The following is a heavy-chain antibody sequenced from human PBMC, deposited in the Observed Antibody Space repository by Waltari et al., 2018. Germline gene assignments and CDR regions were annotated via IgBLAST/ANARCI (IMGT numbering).Heavy chain of an antibody. D-gene: IGHD6-19*01. CDR1: GFTFNNYD. CDR2: IYSGDNSA. J-gene: IGHJ4*02. CDR3: AKNRYGTGWYYFDY. V-gene: IGHV3-23*03. Sequence: EVQLLESGGGLVQPGGSLSLSCAASGFTFNNYDMHWVRPAPGKGLEWVSVIYSGDNSAYYADSVRGRFTISRDNSKNTLFLQMNSLRAEDTAVYYCAKNRYGTGWYYFDYWGQGTLVTVSS.